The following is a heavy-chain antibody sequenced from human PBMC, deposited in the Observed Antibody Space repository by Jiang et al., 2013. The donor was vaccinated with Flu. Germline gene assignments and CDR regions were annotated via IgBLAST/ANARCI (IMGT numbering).Heavy chain of an antibody. V-gene: IGHV3-33*01. CDR3: ARDPWYSSGTHFRGMDV. CDR2: IWYDGSNK. J-gene: IGHJ6*02. D-gene: IGHD6-19*01. Sequence: VQLLESGGGVVQPGRSLRLSCAASGFTFSSYGMHWVRQAPGKGLEWVAVIWYDGSNKYYADSVKGRFTISRDNSKNTLYLQMNSLRAEDTAVYYCARDPWYSSGTHFRGMDVWGQGTTVTVSS. CDR1: GFTFSSYG.